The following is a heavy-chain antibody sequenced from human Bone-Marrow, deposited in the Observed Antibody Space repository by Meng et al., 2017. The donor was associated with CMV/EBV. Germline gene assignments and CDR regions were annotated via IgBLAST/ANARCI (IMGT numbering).Heavy chain of an antibody. J-gene: IGHJ4*02. CDR3: ARDQVGQDAHY. V-gene: IGHV3-23*01. Sequence: GESLKISCAASGFTFSSYAMSWVRQAPGKGLEWVAAISGSGGSTYYADSVKGRFTISSDNSMNTLYLQMNRLRADDTGVYYCARDQVGQDAHYRGQGSLVTVSS. CDR1: GFTFSSYA. CDR2: ISGSGGST. D-gene: IGHD2-15*01.